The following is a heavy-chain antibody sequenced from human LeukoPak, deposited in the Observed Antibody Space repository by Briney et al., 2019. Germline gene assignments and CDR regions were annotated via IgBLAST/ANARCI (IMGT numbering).Heavy chain of an antibody. Sequence: PSETLSLTCAVYGGSFSGYYWSWIRQPPGKGLEWIGEINHSGSTYYNPSLKGRVTISVDTSKNQFSLKLSSVTAADTAVYYCARGTYYYDSSGYYYAYWGQGTLVTVSS. V-gene: IGHV4-34*01. J-gene: IGHJ4*02. CDR2: INHSGST. CDR1: GGSFSGYY. D-gene: IGHD3-22*01. CDR3: ARGTYYYDSSGYYYAY.